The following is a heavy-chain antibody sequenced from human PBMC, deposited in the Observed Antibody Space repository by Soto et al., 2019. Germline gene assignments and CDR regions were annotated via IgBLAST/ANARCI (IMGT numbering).Heavy chain of an antibody. Sequence: PGGSLRLSCAASGFTFSSYAMHWVRQAPGKGLEWVAVISYDGSNKYYADSVKGRFTISRDNSKNTLYLQMNSLRAEDTAVYYCASMGADGYNWDYFDYWGQGTLVTVSS. CDR1: GFTFSSYA. V-gene: IGHV3-30-3*01. CDR2: ISYDGSNK. D-gene: IGHD5-12*01. J-gene: IGHJ4*02. CDR3: ASMGADGYNWDYFDY.